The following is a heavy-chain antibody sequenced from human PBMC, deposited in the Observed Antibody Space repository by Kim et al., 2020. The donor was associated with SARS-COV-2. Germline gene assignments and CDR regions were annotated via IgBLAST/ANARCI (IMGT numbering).Heavy chain of an antibody. V-gene: IGHV4-59*08. D-gene: IGHD2-2*02. J-gene: IGHJ5*02. CDR2: IYYSGST. CDR1: GGSISSYY. Sequence: SETLSLTCTVSGGSISSYYWSWIRQPPGKGLEWIGYIYYSGSTNYNPSLKSRVTISVDTSKNQFSLKLSSVTAADTAVYYCARHKPPLGILSPAAILSSWFDPWGQGTLVTVSS. CDR3: ARHKPPLGILSPAAILSSWFDP.